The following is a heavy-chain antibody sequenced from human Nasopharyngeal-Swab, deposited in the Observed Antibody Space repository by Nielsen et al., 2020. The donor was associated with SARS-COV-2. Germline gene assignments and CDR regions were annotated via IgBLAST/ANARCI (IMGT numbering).Heavy chain of an antibody. D-gene: IGHD3-22*01. CDR3: ARALHIYYYDSSGYFGDAFDI. CDR2: ISSSSSTI. Sequence: VRQAPGKGLEWVSYISSSSSTIYYANSVKGRFTISRDSAKNSLYLQMNSLRAEDTAVYYCARALHIYYYDSSGYFGDAFDIWGQGTMVTVSS. V-gene: IGHV3-48*01. J-gene: IGHJ3*02.